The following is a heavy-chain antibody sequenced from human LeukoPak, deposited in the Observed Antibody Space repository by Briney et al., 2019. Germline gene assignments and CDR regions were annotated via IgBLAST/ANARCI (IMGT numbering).Heavy chain of an antibody. CDR2: ITTDESST. D-gene: IGHD5-12*01. J-gene: IGHJ4*02. CDR3: ATGYSGNGVGY. CDR1: GFTFSSYW. Sequence: GGSLRLSCAASGFTFSSYWMHWVRQPPGKGLVWVSRITTDESSTTYADSVKGRFTVSRDNAKNTLYLQMNSLRAEDTAVYYCATGYSGNGVGYWGQGTLVTVSS. V-gene: IGHV3-74*01.